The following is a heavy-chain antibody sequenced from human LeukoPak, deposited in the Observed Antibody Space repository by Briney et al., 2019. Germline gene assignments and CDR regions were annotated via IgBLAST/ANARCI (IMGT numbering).Heavy chain of an antibody. Sequence: SETLSLTCTVSGYSISSGYYWGWIRQTPGKGLEWIGYIYHGGRTDYNPSLKSRVTISVDTSNNQFSLKLSSVTAADMAVYYCASQWTIFDAFDIWGQGTMVTVSS. J-gene: IGHJ3*02. D-gene: IGHD2-8*01. CDR2: IYHGGRT. CDR3: ASQWTIFDAFDI. V-gene: IGHV4-38-2*02. CDR1: GYSISSGYY.